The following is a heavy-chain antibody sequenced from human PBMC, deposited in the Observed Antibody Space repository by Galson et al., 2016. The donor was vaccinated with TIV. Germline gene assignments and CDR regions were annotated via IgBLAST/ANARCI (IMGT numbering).Heavy chain of an antibody. CDR3: ARHLTTAEYFGLDV. CDR1: GFSVSSHY. CDR2: IYSGGST. Sequence: SLRLSCAASGFSVSSHYMSWVRQAPGKGLDWVSFIYSGGSTKYADSVKGRFTISRDSSKNTVFLQMNSLRAEDTAVCYCARHLTTAEYFGLDVWGQGTTVTVSS. D-gene: IGHD3-9*01. J-gene: IGHJ6*02. V-gene: IGHV3-53*01.